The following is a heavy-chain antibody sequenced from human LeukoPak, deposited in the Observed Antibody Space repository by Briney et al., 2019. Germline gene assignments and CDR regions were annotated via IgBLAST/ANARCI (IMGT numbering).Heavy chain of an antibody. Sequence: GGSLRLSCAASGFTFSSYGMSWVRQAPGKGLEWVSAISGSGGSTYYADSVKGRFTISRDNAKNSLYLQMNSLRPEDTALYYCSTGPRSLPYWGPGTLVTVSS. CDR2: ISGSGGST. CDR1: GFTFSSYG. J-gene: IGHJ4*01. D-gene: IGHD4-23*01. V-gene: IGHV3-23*01. CDR3: STGPRSLPY.